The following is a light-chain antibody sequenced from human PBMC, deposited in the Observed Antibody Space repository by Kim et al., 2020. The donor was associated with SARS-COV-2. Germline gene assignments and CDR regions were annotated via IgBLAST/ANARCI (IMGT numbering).Light chain of an antibody. V-gene: IGLV3-19*01. J-gene: IGLJ2*01. Sequence: SSELTQDPAVSVALGQTVRITCQGDSLRSYYATWYQQKPGQAPILVIYGRNNRPSGIPDRFSGSSSGNTASLTITGAQADDEADYYCQSGDTNDNLVVGG. CDR2: GRN. CDR3: QSGDTNDNLV. CDR1: SLRSYY.